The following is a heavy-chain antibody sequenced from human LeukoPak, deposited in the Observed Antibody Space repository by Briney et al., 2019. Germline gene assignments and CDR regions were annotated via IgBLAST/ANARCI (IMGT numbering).Heavy chain of an antibody. CDR2: ISSNGGST. V-gene: IGHV3-64D*06. J-gene: IGHJ4*02. CDR1: GFTFSSYA. D-gene: IGHD3-9*01. CDR3: VKENYDILIDY. Sequence: GGSLRLSCSASGFTFSSYAMHWVRQAPGKGLEYVSAISSNGGSTYYADSVKGRFTISRDNSKNTLYLQMSSLRAGDTAVYYCVKENYDILIDYWGQGTLVTVSS.